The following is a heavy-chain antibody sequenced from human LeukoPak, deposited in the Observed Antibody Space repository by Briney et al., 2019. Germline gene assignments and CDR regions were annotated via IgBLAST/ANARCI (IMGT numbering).Heavy chain of an antibody. Sequence: PSETLSLTCAVYGGSFSGYYWSWIRQPPGKGLEWIGEINHSGSTNYNPSLKSRVTISVDTSKNQFSLKLSSVTAADTAVYCRARDMWFRDYWGQGTLVTVSS. J-gene: IGHJ4*02. CDR3: ARDMWFRDY. V-gene: IGHV4-34*01. CDR2: INHSGST. D-gene: IGHD2-21*01. CDR1: GGSFSGYY.